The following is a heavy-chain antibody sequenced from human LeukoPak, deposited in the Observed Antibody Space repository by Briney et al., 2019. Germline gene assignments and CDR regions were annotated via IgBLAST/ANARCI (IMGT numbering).Heavy chain of an antibody. CDR3: ARDLGRYNWNYDFDY. Sequence: GGSLRLSCAASGFTFSNYMMHWVRQAPGKGLVWVSRIKSDGITITYADSVKGRFTISRDNAKNTLYLQMNSLRAEDTAVYYCARDLGRYNWNYDFDYWGQGTLVTVSS. J-gene: IGHJ4*02. D-gene: IGHD1-7*01. V-gene: IGHV3-74*01. CDR2: IKSDGITI. CDR1: GFTFSNYM.